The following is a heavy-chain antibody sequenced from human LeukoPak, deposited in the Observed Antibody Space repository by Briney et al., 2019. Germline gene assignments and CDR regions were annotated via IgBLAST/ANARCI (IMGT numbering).Heavy chain of an antibody. CDR3: AGGDSSGYERILDS. J-gene: IGHJ4*02. Sequence: SETLSLTCTVSGGSISSYYWSWIRQPPGKGLEWIGYIYYSGSTNYNPSLKSRVTISVDTSKNQFSLKLSSVTAADTAVYYCAGGDSSGYERILDSGARGPLVTVPS. CDR1: GGSISSYY. CDR2: IYYSGST. V-gene: IGHV4-59*01. D-gene: IGHD5-12*01.